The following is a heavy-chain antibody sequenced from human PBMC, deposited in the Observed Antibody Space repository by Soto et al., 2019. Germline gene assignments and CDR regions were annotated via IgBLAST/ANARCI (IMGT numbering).Heavy chain of an antibody. CDR1: GYTFTTYY. J-gene: IGHJ4*01. Sequence: QVQLVQSGAEVKKPGASVKVSCKASGYTFTTYYINWVRQAPGQGLEWMGWINPNTGATNYAQKFQGWVTLTRDTSVTTAYMEVSRLTSGDTAVYFCARSVTTHLAADFWGHGTLVTVSS. CDR2: INPNTGAT. V-gene: IGHV1-2*04. CDR3: ARSVTTHLAADF. D-gene: IGHD4-17*01.